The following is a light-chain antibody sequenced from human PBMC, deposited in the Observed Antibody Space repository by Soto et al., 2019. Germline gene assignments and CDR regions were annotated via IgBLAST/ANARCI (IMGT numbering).Light chain of an antibody. Sequence: EIVLTQSPGTLSLSPGERATLSCRASQIVSSTYLAWYQQRPGQTPRLLIYDASSRATGIPDRFSGSGSGTDFTLTISRLEPEDVAVYFCQQYGSSPWTFGQGTKVDIK. CDR2: DAS. CDR3: QQYGSSPWT. CDR1: QIVSSTY. J-gene: IGKJ1*01. V-gene: IGKV3-20*01.